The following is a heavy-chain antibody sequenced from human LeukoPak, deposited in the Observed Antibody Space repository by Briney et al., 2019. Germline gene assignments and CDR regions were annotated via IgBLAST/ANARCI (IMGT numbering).Heavy chain of an antibody. CDR3: STGPRSLPY. CDR1: GLSFSDSY. Sequence: GGSLRLSCVVSGLSFSDSYMTWVRQTPGMGLESLAYISGMGHDIYYADSVKGRFTISRDNAKNSLYLQMNSLRPEDTALYYCSTGPRSLPYWGPGTLVTVSS. V-gene: IGHV3-11*01. D-gene: IGHD4-23*01. J-gene: IGHJ4*01. CDR2: ISGMGHDI.